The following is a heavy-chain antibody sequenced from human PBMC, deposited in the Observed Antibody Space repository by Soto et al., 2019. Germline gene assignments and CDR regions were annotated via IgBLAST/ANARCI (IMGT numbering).Heavy chain of an antibody. J-gene: IGHJ4*02. Sequence: QVQLVQSGAEVKKPGASVKVSCKASGYTFTSYYMHWVRQAPGQGLEWMGIINPSGGSTSYAQKFKGRVNMTRDTSTNTVYMELSSLRSEDQDEYYSARTYDGVDFEYWGQGPLVTVYS. D-gene: IGHD5-12*01. CDR3: ARTYDGVDFEY. CDR2: INPSGGST. CDR1: GYTFTSYY. V-gene: IGHV1-46*03.